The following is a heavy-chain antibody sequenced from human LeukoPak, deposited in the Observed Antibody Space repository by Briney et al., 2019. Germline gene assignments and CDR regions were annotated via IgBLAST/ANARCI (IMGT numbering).Heavy chain of an antibody. Sequence: GGSLRLSCAATGFTVSNNYMSWVRQTPGRGLEWVSVIYSGGSTDYADSVKGRFTISRDNSKNTLYLQMNNLRAEDTAFYYCARGRPVGASTVEDYWGQGTLVTVSS. CDR1: GFTVSNNY. CDR3: ARGRPVGASTVEDY. V-gene: IGHV3-66*01. J-gene: IGHJ4*02. CDR2: IYSGGST. D-gene: IGHD1-26*01.